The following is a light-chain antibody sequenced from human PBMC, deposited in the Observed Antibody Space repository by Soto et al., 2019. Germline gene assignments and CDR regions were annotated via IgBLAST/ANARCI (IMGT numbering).Light chain of an antibody. CDR2: DAS. V-gene: IGKV3-11*01. J-gene: IGKJ5*01. CDR1: QSVSRY. Sequence: EIVLKQSPATLSLSPGERATLSCRASQSVSRYLTWYQQKPGQAPRLLIYDASNRATGIPARFSGSGSGTDFTLTISSLEPEDFAVYYCQQRSNWPPITFGQGRRLEIK. CDR3: QQRSNWPPIT.